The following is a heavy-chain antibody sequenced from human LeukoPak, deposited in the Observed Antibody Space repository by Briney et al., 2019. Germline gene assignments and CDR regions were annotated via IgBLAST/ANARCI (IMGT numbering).Heavy chain of an antibody. CDR1: GFTFSNYW. J-gene: IGHJ4*02. Sequence: PGGSLRLSCAASGFTFSNYWMSWVRQAPGKGLECVANIKEDGSEKYYVDSVKGRFTISRDNAKNSLYLQMNSLRAEDTAVYYCTRFLYYYDSSGYHDYFDYWGQGTLVTVSS. V-gene: IGHV3-7*01. CDR2: IKEDGSEK. D-gene: IGHD3-22*01. CDR3: TRFLYYYDSSGYHDYFDY.